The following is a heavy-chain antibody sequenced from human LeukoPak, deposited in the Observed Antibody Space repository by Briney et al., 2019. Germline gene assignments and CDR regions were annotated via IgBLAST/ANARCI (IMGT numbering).Heavy chain of an antibody. CDR3: AKTNYSSSWYGDYYMDV. CDR1: GFTFSSYG. CDR2: ISGSGGST. J-gene: IGHJ6*03. D-gene: IGHD6-13*01. Sequence: GGSLRLSCAASGFTFSSYGMSWVRQAPGKGLEWVSAISGSGGSTYYADSVKGRFTISRDNSKNTLYPQMNSLRAEDTAVYYCAKTNYSSSWYGDYYMDVWGKGTTVTISS. V-gene: IGHV3-23*01.